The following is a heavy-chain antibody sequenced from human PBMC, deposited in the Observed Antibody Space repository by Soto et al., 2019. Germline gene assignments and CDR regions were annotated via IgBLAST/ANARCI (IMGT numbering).Heavy chain of an antibody. CDR2: IYYSGST. Sequence: QVQLQESGPGLVKPSQTLSLTCTVSGGSISSGGYYWSWIRQHPGKGLEWIGYIYYSGSTYYNPSLKSRVTVSVDTSKNQFSLKLSSVTAADTAVYYCARAPERWHSLTGADAFDIWGQGTMVTVSS. D-gene: IGHD4-17*01. J-gene: IGHJ3*02. V-gene: IGHV4-31*03. CDR1: GGSISSGGYY. CDR3: ARAPERWHSLTGADAFDI.